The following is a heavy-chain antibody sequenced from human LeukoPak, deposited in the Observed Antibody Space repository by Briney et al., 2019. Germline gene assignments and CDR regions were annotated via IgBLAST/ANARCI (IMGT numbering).Heavy chain of an antibody. CDR3: ARPPFQTAVAGIDS. Sequence: SEILSLTCTVSIGSIGSEYSYWVWIRQPPGKGLEWIGSIYGATTYYSPSLKSRVTMFVDTSSNRFSLQMTSVTAADTAVYYCARPPFQTAVAGIDSWGQGTLVTVSS. V-gene: IGHV4-39*01. D-gene: IGHD6-19*01. CDR1: IGSIGSEYSY. J-gene: IGHJ4*02. CDR2: IYGATT.